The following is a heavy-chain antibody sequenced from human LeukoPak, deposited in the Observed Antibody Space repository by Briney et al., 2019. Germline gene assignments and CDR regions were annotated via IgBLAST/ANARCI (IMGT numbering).Heavy chain of an antibody. CDR1: GDSVSSNSAA. V-gene: IGHV6-1*01. D-gene: IGHD3-9*01. J-gene: IGHJ4*02. Sequence: SQTLSLTCAISGDSVSSNSAAWNWIRQSPSRGLEWLGRTYYRSKWYNDYAVSVKSRITINPDTSKNQFSLQLNSVTPEDTAVYYCARDSSNYDILTGSFDYWGQGTLVTVSS. CDR3: ARDSSNYDILTGSFDY. CDR2: TYYRSKWYN.